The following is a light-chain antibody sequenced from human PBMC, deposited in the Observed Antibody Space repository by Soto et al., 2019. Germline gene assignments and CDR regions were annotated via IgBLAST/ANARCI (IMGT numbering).Light chain of an antibody. CDR1: QSVSSY. Sequence: EIVLTQSPATLSLSPGERATLSCRASQSVSSYLAWYQQKPGQAPRLLIYDASNRATGIPARFSGSGSGTYFTLTISSLEPEDFAVYYCQQRSNWPPLTFVGGTKVEIK. J-gene: IGKJ4*01. CDR2: DAS. CDR3: QQRSNWPPLT. V-gene: IGKV3-11*01.